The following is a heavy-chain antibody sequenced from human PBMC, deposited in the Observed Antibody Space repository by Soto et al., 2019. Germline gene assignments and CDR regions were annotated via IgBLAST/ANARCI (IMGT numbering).Heavy chain of an antibody. D-gene: IGHD6-6*01. J-gene: IGHJ4*02. CDR3: AKYRSTSSGAEGFDF. CDR1: GFTFNSYA. V-gene: IGHV3-23*01. CDR2: ISGSGDVT. Sequence: VGSLRLSCAASGFTFNSYAMTWVRQAPGKGLEWVSSISGSGDVTFYAASVKGRFTISRDNSKITFFLQLNSLRAEDTGLYYCAKYRSTSSGAEGFDFWGQGALVTVSS.